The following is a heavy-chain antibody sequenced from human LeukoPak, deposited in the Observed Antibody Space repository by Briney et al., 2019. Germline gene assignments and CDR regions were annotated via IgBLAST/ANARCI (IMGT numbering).Heavy chain of an antibody. CDR2: LNPHSGGT. CDR1: GGTFSSYA. D-gene: IGHD6-13*01. J-gene: IGHJ3*02. CDR3: AREIAAAGGDGFDI. Sequence: ASVKVSCKASGGTFSSYAISWVRQAPGQGLEWLGWLNPHSGGTNYAQKFQGRVTMTRDTSINTAYMELSRLRSDDTAVYYCAREIAAAGGDGFDIWGHGTMVTVSS. V-gene: IGHV1-2*02.